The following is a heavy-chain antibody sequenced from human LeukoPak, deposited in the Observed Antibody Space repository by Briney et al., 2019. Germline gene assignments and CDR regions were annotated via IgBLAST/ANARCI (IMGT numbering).Heavy chain of an antibody. CDR3: ARDPGYSSRFDP. D-gene: IGHD6-19*01. V-gene: IGHV1-69*01. CDR1: GGTFSSYA. CDR2: IIPIFGTS. J-gene: IGHJ5*02. Sequence: ASVKVSCKASGGTFSSYAISWVRQAPGQGLEWMGGIIPIFGTSNYAQKFQGRVTITADESTSTAYMELSSLRSEDTAVYYCARDPGYSSRFDPWGQGTLVTVSS.